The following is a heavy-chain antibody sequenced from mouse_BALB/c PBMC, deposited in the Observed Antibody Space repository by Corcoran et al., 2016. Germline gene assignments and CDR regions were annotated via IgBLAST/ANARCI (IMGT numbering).Heavy chain of an antibody. CDR1: GFTITSGYY. CDR3: AGDRLGYWYFDV. CDR2: ITHSGET. V-gene: IGHV12-3*02. J-gene: IGHJ1*01. Sequence: QMQLQESGPGLGKPSQSLFLACSITGFTITSGYYWIWIRQSPGKPLEWMGYITHSGETFYNPSLQSTISITRETSKNQFFLQLNSVTTEDTAMYYCAGDRLGYWYFDVWGAGTTVTVSS.